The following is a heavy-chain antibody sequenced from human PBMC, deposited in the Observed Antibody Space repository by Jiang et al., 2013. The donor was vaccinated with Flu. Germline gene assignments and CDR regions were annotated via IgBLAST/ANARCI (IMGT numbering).Heavy chain of an antibody. V-gene: IGHV1-46*01. Sequence: VQLVESGAEVKKPGASVRVSCKAFGYTFSSHYMNWVRQAPGQGLEWMGIINPSNGRTSYTKNFQGRVTMTRDTSTNTVYMELNSLRSEDTAVYYCARGRLVRQDYRPGSYWGYFEDWGQGTLVTVSS. D-gene: IGHD3-10*01. CDR1: GYTFSSHY. CDR3: ARGRLVRQDYRPGSYWGYFED. CDR2: INPSNGRT. J-gene: IGHJ4*02.